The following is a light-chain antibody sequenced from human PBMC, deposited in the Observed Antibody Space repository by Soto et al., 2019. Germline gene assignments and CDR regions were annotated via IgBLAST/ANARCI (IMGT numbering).Light chain of an antibody. Sequence: DIVLTQSPGTLSVSPGERATLSCRASQSVSSSYLAWYQLKPGQAPRLLIYDASSRATGIPDRFSGSGSGTDFTLTISRLEPEDFAVYYCQQYGSSPGTFGQGTNLEIK. CDR3: QQYGSSPGT. V-gene: IGKV3-20*01. CDR1: QSVSSSY. CDR2: DAS. J-gene: IGKJ2*02.